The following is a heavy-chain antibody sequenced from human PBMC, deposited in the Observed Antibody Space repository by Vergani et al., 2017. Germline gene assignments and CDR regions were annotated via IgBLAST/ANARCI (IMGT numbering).Heavy chain of an antibody. CDR3: ARDGVSGGALDI. J-gene: IGHJ3*02. CDR1: GYTFSDYF. D-gene: IGHD3-16*01. CDR2: IFPKSGGT. V-gene: IGHV1-2*02. Sequence: QVQVVQSGAEVKKPGASVKVSCQASGYTFSDYFIHWVRQAPGQGLEWMGWIFPKSGGTNYAQKFRGRVTMTRDKSINTVYMELTKLRSDDTAMYFCARDGVSGGALDIWGRGTLVTVSS.